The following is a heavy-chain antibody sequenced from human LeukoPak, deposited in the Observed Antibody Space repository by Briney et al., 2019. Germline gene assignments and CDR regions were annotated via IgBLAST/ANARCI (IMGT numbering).Heavy chain of an antibody. V-gene: IGHV4-39*07. CDR1: GGPISRSDYY. Sequence: SETLSLTCTVSGGPISRSDYYWGWIRQPPGKGLEWIGSFYYIGSTYYSPSLKSRVTISVDTSKTQFSLKLSSATAPETGGFFCVRGPRGGGSGLDWGQGTLVTVSS. CDR2: FYYIGST. J-gene: IGHJ4*02. D-gene: IGHD3-16*01. CDR3: VRGPRGGGSGLD.